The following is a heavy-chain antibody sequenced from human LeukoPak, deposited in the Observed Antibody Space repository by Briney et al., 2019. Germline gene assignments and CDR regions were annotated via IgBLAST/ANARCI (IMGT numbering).Heavy chain of an antibody. CDR3: ARVSDSSGYYYSHEYFQH. J-gene: IGHJ1*01. V-gene: IGHV1-2*02. Sequence: ASVKVSCKASGYTFTGYYMHWVRQAPGQGLEWMGWINPNSGGTNYAQKFQGRVTMTRDTSISTAYMELSRLRSDDTAVYYCARVSDSSGYYYSHEYFQHWGQGTLVTVSS. CDR1: GYTFTGYY. CDR2: INPNSGGT. D-gene: IGHD3-22*01.